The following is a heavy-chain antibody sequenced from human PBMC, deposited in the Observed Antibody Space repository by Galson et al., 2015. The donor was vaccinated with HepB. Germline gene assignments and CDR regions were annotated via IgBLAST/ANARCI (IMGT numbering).Heavy chain of an antibody. CDR1: GFTFSSYA. Sequence: SLRLSCAASGFTFSSYAMHWVRQAPGKGLEYVSAISSNGGSTYYADSVKGRFTISRDNSKNTLYLQMSSLRAEDTAVYYCVKIEGGITGTQHKNDVYYYGMDVWGQGTTVTVSS. D-gene: IGHD1-20*01. CDR3: VKIEGGITGTQHKNDVYYYGMDV. J-gene: IGHJ6*02. V-gene: IGHV3-64D*06. CDR2: ISSNGGST.